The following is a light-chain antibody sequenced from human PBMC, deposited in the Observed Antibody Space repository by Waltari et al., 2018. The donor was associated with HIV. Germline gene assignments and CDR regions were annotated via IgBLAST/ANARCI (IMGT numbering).Light chain of an antibody. J-gene: IGLJ2*01. CDR3: QAWDFITAV. CDR2: QHA. V-gene: IGLV3-1*01. CDR1: PLGSDY. Sequence: SFDLTQPPSVSVSPGQTAIITCSGDPLGSDYTSGYPQRPGQSPVLVIYQHAKRPSGIPERFSGSKSGKTATLTISGTQPMDEADYYCQAWDFITAVFGGGTKLTVL.